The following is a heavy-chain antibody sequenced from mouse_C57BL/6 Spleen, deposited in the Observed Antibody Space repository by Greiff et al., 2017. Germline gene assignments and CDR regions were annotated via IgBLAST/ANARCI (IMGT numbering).Heavy chain of an antibody. CDR2: ISNLAFSI. CDR3: ARQGSNYVDYAMDY. Sequence: EVMLVESGGGLVQPGGSLKLSCAASGFTFSDYGMAWVRQAPRKGPEWVAFISNLAFSIYYADTVTGRFTISSENAKNTLYLEMSSLRSEDTAMYYCARQGSNYVDYAMDYWGQGTSVTVSS. J-gene: IGHJ4*01. D-gene: IGHD2-5*01. V-gene: IGHV5-15*01. CDR1: GFTFSDYG.